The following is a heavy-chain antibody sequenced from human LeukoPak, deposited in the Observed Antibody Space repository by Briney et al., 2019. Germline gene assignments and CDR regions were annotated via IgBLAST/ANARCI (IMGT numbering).Heavy chain of an antibody. CDR2: ISGSGGST. CDR1: GFTFSSYA. CDR3: AKDQPKIVVVPAAIHYYYYMDV. Sequence: GGSLRLSCAASGFTFSSYAMSWVRQAPGKGLEWVSAISGSGGSTYYADSVKGRFTISRDNSKNTLYLQMNSLRAEDTAVYYCAKDQPKIVVVPAAIHYYYYMDVWGKGTTVTVSS. J-gene: IGHJ6*03. V-gene: IGHV3-23*01. D-gene: IGHD2-2*02.